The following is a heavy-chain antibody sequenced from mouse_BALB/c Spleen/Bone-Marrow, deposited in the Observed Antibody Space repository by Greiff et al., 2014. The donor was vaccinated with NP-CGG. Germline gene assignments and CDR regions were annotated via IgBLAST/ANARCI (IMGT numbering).Heavy chain of an antibody. CDR2: IRNKANGYTT. V-gene: IGHV7-3*02. CDR1: GFTFTDYY. CDR3: ARDRNYGTNWYFDV. J-gene: IGHJ1*01. Sequence: EVQLVESGGGLVQPGDSLRLSCATSGFTFTDYYMSWVRQPPGKALEWLGFIRNKANGYTTEYSASVKGRFTISRDNSQSILYLRMNILRTEDSATYYRARDRNYGTNWYFDVWGAGATVTVSS. D-gene: IGHD1-1*01.